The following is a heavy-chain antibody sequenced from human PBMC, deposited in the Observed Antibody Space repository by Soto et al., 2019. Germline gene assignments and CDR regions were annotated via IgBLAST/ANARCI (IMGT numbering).Heavy chain of an antibody. CDR3: ARGLAFRVRRIIRGSGGMDV. Sequence: GASVKVSCKASGYTFTSYDINWVRQATGQGLEWMGWMNPNSGNTGYAQKFQGRVTMTRNTSISTAYMELSSLRSEDTAVYYCARGLAFRVRRIIRGSGGMDVWGQGTTVTVSS. CDR1: GYTFTSYD. CDR2: MNPNSGNT. V-gene: IGHV1-8*02. D-gene: IGHD3-10*01. J-gene: IGHJ6*02.